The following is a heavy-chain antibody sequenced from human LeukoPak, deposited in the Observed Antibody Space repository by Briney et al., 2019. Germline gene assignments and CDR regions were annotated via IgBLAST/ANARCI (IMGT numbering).Heavy chain of an antibody. Sequence: SVKVSCKASGGTFSSYAISWVRQAPGQGLEWMGGIIPIFGTANYAQKFQGRVTITADESTSTAYMELSSLRSEDTAVYYCARDRYCSGGSCYPVSGYWGQGTLVTVSS. CDR3: ARDRYCSGGSCYPVSGY. CDR1: GGTFSSYA. D-gene: IGHD2-15*01. CDR2: IIPIFGTA. V-gene: IGHV1-69*13. J-gene: IGHJ4*02.